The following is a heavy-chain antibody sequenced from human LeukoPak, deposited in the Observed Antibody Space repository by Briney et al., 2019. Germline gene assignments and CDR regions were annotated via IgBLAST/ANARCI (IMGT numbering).Heavy chain of an antibody. J-gene: IGHJ4*02. CDR3: ARVNYYYDSSGFDY. CDR2: IWYDGSNK. CDR1: GFTFSSYG. Sequence: GRSLRLSCAAPGFTFSSYGMHWVRQAPGKGLEWVAVIWYDGSNKYYADSVKGRFTISRDNSKNTLYLQMNSLRAEDTAVYYCARVNYYYDSSGFDYWGQGTLVTVSS. D-gene: IGHD3-22*01. V-gene: IGHV3-33*01.